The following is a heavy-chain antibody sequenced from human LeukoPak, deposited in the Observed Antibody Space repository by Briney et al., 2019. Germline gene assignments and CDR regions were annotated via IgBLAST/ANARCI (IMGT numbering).Heavy chain of an antibody. Sequence: SETLSLTCTVSGGSIRSYYWSWIRQPPGKGLEWIGYIYYTGTTDYNPSLKSRVTISVDTSKSQFSLELNSVTAADTAVYYCATTSRDFWSGYDYWGQGTLVTVSS. V-gene: IGHV4-59*01. J-gene: IGHJ4*02. CDR2: IYYTGTT. CDR3: ATTSRDFWSGYDY. CDR1: GGSIRSYY. D-gene: IGHD3-3*01.